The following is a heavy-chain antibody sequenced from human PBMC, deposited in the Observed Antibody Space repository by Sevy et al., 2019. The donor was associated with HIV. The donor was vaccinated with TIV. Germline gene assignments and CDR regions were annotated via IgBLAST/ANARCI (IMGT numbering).Heavy chain of an antibody. V-gene: IGHV1-46*01. Sequence: ASVKVSCKTSGYTFTGYYITWVRQAPGQGLQWMGIINPSGGYTSYAQNFQGRVTMTSDTSTNTVNMELSSLRPEDTAVYYCARGVGFVWGTYRSTHDAFDIWGLGTMVTVSS. CDR1: GYTFTGYY. J-gene: IGHJ3*02. D-gene: IGHD3-16*02. CDR2: INPSGGYT. CDR3: ARGVGFVWGTYRSTHDAFDI.